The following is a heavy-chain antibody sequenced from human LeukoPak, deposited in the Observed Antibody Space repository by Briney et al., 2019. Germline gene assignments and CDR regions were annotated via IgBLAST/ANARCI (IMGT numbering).Heavy chain of an antibody. J-gene: IGHJ4*02. V-gene: IGHV1-8*01. Sequence: TSVKVSCKASVYTFTSYDINCVRQFTGQALEWVGWMNRNSGNTGYAQKFQGRDTMTRNTSISTAYMELSSLRSEDTAVYYCARGKYYYESSGYLYWGQGTLVTVS. CDR1: VYTFTSYD. CDR2: MNRNSGNT. D-gene: IGHD3-22*01. CDR3: ARGKYYYESSGYLY.